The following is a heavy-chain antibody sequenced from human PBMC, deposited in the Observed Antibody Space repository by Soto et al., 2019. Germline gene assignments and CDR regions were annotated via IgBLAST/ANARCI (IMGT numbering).Heavy chain of an antibody. J-gene: IGHJ6*03. CDR2: MNPNSGNT. V-gene: IGHV1-8*01. D-gene: IGHD3-3*01. CDR1: GYTFTSYD. Sequence: ASVKVSCKASGYTFTSYDINWVRQATGQGLEWMGWMNPNSGNTGYAQKFQGRVTMTRNTSISTAYMELSSLRSEDTAVYYCARSIFGVVKGPHYYYYMDVWGKGTTVTVS. CDR3: ARSIFGVVKGPHYYYYMDV.